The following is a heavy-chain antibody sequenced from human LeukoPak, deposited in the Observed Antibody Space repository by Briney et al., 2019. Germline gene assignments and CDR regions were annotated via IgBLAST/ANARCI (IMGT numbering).Heavy chain of an antibody. CDR2: MNPNSGHT. J-gene: IGHJ4*02. D-gene: IGHD1-14*01. CDR3: VRYPRTHYYFDC. Sequence: GASVKVSCEASGYTFTNYDIYWGRQATGQGPEWMGWMNPNSGHTGYAQKFQGRVTMTRNTSISTAYMELSSLSSEDTAVYYCVRYPRTHYYFDCWGQGTLVTVSS. V-gene: IGHV1-8*01. CDR1: GYTFTNYD.